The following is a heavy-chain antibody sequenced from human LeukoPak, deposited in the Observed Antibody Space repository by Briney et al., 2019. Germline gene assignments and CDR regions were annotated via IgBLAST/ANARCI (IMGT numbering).Heavy chain of an antibody. V-gene: IGHV4-39*07. Sequence: PSETESLTCTVSGGSISSSSYYWGWIRQPPGKGLEWIGSIYYSGSTYYTPSLKSRVTISVDTSKNQFSLKLGSVTAADTAVYYCASIAAAGPNSFYWGQGTLVTASS. CDR3: ASIAAAGPNSFY. J-gene: IGHJ4*02. CDR1: GGSISSSSYY. D-gene: IGHD6-13*01. CDR2: IYYSGST.